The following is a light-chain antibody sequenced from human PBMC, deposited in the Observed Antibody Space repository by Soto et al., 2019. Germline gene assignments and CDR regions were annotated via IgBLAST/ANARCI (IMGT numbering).Light chain of an antibody. CDR3: AAWDDSLNGYV. J-gene: IGLJ1*01. CDR2: SDN. Sequence: QSVLTQPPSASGTPGQRVTISCSGSSSNIGSNTVNWYQHLPGTAPKLLIYSDNQRPSGVPDRFSGSKSGTSASLAISGLQSEDEADYYCAAWDDSLNGYVCGTGTKLTVL. CDR1: SSNIGSNT. V-gene: IGLV1-44*01.